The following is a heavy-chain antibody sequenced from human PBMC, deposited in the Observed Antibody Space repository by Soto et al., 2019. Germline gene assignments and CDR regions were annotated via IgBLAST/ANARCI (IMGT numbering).Heavy chain of an antibody. D-gene: IGHD2-2*01. CDR1: GYSFTSYW. Sequence: GESLKNSCKGSGYSFTSYWIGLVRQMTGKGLEWMGIIYPGDSDTRYSPSFQGQVTISADKSISTAYLQWSSLKASDTAMYYCARPAYCSSTSCVRGADYWGQGTLVTVSS. J-gene: IGHJ4*02. V-gene: IGHV5-51*01. CDR3: ARPAYCSSTSCVRGADY. CDR2: IYPGDSDT.